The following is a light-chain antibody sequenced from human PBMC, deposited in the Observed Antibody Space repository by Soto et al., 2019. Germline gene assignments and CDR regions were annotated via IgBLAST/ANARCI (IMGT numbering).Light chain of an antibody. V-gene: IGLV2-11*01. Sequence: QSVLTQPRSVSGSPGQSVTISCTGTSSDVGGYNYVSWYQQHPGNAPKLMIYDVSKRPSGVPDRFSGSKSGNTASLTISGLQAEDEGDYYCCSYAGSYTVVFGGGTKLTVL. CDR1: SSDVGGYNY. J-gene: IGLJ2*01. CDR3: CSYAGSYTVV. CDR2: DVS.